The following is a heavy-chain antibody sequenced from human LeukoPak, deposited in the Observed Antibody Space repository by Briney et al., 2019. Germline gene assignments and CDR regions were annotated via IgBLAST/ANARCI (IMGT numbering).Heavy chain of an antibody. CDR1: GGTFSSYA. CDR3: ARGGNYGSVPLHFDY. V-gene: IGHV1-69*04. Sequence: GSSVKVSCKASGGTFSSYAISWVRQAPGQGLEWMGRIIPILGIANYAQKFQGRVTITADKSTSTAYMELSSLRSEDTAVYYCARGGNYGSVPLHFDYWGQGTLVTVSS. CDR2: IIPILGIA. D-gene: IGHD3-10*01. J-gene: IGHJ4*02.